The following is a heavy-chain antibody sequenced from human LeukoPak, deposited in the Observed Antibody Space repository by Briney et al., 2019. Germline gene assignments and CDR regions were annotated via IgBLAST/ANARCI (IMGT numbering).Heavy chain of an antibody. CDR1: GFSISIDYY. Sequence: PSETLSLTCAVSGFSISIDYYWVWIRQPPARGLEWFGSIYRSGSTSYNPSLKSRVTMAVDTSKNHFSLKLSSVTAADTAVYYCVREIFCSGGSCYMDAFDIWGQGTVVTVSS. D-gene: IGHD2-15*01. V-gene: IGHV4-38-2*02. CDR2: IYRSGST. J-gene: IGHJ3*02. CDR3: VREIFCSGGSCYMDAFDI.